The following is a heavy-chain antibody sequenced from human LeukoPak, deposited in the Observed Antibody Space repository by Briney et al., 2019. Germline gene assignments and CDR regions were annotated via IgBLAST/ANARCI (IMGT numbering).Heavy chain of an antibody. CDR1: GFTFDDYA. Sequence: GRSLRLSCAASGFTFDDYAMHWVRQAPGKGLEWVSGISRNSGSIGYADSVKGRFTISRDNAKNSLYLQMNSLRAEDTALYYCAKDITKSSDFWSGYFPSSRGYYYYGMDVWGQGTTVTVSS. V-gene: IGHV3-9*01. J-gene: IGHJ6*02. CDR3: AKDITKSSDFWSGYFPSSRGYYYYGMDV. CDR2: ISRNSGSI. D-gene: IGHD3-3*01.